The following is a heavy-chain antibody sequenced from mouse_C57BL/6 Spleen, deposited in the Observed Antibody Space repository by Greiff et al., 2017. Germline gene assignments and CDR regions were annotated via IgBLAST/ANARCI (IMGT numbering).Heavy chain of an antibody. V-gene: IGHV1-76*01. CDR3: LRRGY. CDR1: GYTFTDYY. CDR2: IYPGSGNT. D-gene: IGHD1-1*01. Sequence: QVQLQQSGAELVRPGASVKLYCKASGYTFTDYYINWVKQRSGQGLEWIARIYPGSGNTYYNEKFKGKATLTAEKSSSTAYMQLSSLTSEDSSVYFCLRRGYWLQGANLTVSS. J-gene: IGHJ2*01.